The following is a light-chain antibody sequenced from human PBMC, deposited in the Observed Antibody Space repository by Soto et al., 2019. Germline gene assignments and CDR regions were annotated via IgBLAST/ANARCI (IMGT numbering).Light chain of an antibody. V-gene: IGLV2-8*01. CDR3: KSYAGSNTYG. J-gene: IGLJ1*01. CDR1: KNDIGVYDF. Sequence: QSVLPQPPSASGSPGQSVTISCTGTKNDIGVYDFVSWYQHHPGKAPRLIIYEVVQRPSGVPDRFSGSKSGNTASLTVSGLQAADEGDYFCKSYAGSNTYGFGRGTKV. CDR2: EVV.